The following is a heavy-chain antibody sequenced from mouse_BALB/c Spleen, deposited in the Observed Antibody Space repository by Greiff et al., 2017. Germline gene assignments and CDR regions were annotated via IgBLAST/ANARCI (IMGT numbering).Heavy chain of an antibody. J-gene: IGHJ2*01. CDR3: AIIYYYGFDY. D-gene: IGHD1-1*01. Sequence: VQLQQSGAELAKPGASVKMSCKASGYTFTSYWMHWVKQRPGQGLEWIGYINPSTGYTEYNQKFKDKATLTADKSSSTAYMQLSSLTSEDSAVYYCAIIYYYGFDYWGQGTTLTVSS. CDR1: GYTFTSYW. V-gene: IGHV1-7*01. CDR2: INPSTGYT.